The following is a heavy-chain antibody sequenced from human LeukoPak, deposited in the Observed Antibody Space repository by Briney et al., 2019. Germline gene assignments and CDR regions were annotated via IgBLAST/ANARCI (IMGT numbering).Heavy chain of an antibody. Sequence: SETLSLTCTVSGGSVSSSSYYWGWIRQPPGKGLEWIGSIYHSGSTYYNPSLKSRVTISVDTSKNQFSLKLSSVTAADTAVYYCARDNLKGYCSSTSCYYYYYMDVWGKGTTVTVSS. V-gene: IGHV4-39*07. CDR2: IYHSGST. CDR1: GGSVSSSSYY. D-gene: IGHD2-2*01. J-gene: IGHJ6*03. CDR3: ARDNLKGYCSSTSCYYYYYMDV.